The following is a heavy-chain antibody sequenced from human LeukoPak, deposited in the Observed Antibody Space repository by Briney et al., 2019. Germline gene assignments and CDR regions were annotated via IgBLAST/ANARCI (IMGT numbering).Heavy chain of an antibody. V-gene: IGHV6-1*01. Sequence: SHTHSLPHAICVDSVPRNSAPWNWVRQSPSRGLEWLGRTHYKSKRYNDSAVSVKSRITINPDTYKNQCSLQLHSVTPEDTAVYYCARDGYSSSWYPVDPNWFDPWGQGTLVTVS. D-gene: IGHD6-13*01. CDR1: VDSVPRNSAP. J-gene: IGHJ5*02. CDR3: ARDGYSSSWYPVDPNWFDP. CDR2: THYKSKRYN.